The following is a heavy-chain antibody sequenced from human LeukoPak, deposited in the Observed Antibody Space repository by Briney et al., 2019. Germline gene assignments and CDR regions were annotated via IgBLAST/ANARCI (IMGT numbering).Heavy chain of an antibody. CDR3: ARDGGRKEDY. J-gene: IGHJ4*02. CDR2: IKQDGSEK. Sequence: RGGSLRLSCAASGFTSSSDWMSGVRQAPGKGREWVANIKQDGSEKYYVGSVKGRFTISRDNAKNSLYLQMNSLRAEDTAVYYCARDGGRKEDYWGQGTLVTVSS. CDR1: GFTSSSDW. V-gene: IGHV3-7*01.